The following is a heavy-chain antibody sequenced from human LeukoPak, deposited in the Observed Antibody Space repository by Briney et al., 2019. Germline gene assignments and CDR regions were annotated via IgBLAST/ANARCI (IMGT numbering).Heavy chain of an antibody. CDR1: GGSFSGYY. D-gene: IGHD4-17*01. J-gene: IGHJ4*02. V-gene: IGHV4-34*01. Sequence: SETLSLTCAVYGGSFSGYYWSWLRQPPGKGPEWIGEINHSGSTNYNPSLKSRVTISVDTSKNQFSLKLSSVTAADTAVYYCARPEGYGDSPLNYWGQGTLVTVSS. CDR2: INHSGST. CDR3: ARPEGYGDSPLNY.